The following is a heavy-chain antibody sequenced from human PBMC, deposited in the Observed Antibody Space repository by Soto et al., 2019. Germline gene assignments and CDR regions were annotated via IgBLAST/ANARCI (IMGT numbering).Heavy chain of an antibody. CDR1: GGSISSGGYC. D-gene: IGHD3-22*01. V-gene: IGHV4-30-2*01. J-gene: IGHJ4*02. CDR3: ARQKYYYDSSGLIDY. Sequence: SETLSLTCAFSGGSISSGGYCWSWIRQPPGKGLEWIGYIYHSGSTYYNPSLKSRVTISVDRSKNQFSLKLSSVTAADTAVYYCARQKYYYDSSGLIDYWGQGTLVTVSS. CDR2: IYHSGST.